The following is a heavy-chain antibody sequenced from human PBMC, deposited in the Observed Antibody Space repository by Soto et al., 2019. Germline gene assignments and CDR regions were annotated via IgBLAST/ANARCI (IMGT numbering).Heavy chain of an antibody. J-gene: IGHJ3*02. V-gene: IGHV3-48*04. CDR3: ARDKDWGDAFDI. Sequence: GGSLRLSCAASGFTFSSYSMNWVHQAPGKGLEWVSYISSSSSTIYYADSVKGRFTISRDNAKNSLYLQMNSLRAEDTAVYYCARDKDWGDAFDIWGQGTMVTVSS. CDR2: ISSSSSTI. CDR1: GFTFSSYS. D-gene: IGHD7-27*01.